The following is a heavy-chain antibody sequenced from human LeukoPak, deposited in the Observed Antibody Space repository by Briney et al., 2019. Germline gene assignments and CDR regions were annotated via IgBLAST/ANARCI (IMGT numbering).Heavy chain of an antibody. CDR2: MNPNSGNT. CDR1: GYTFTSYD. Sequence: ASVTVSCTASGYTFTSYDINWVRQAPGQGHEWMGWMNPNSGNTGYAQKFQGRVTMTRNTSISTAYMELSSLRSEDTAVYYCARAIVVVPAATVGYYFDYWGQGTLVTVSS. D-gene: IGHD2-2*01. V-gene: IGHV1-8*01. J-gene: IGHJ4*02. CDR3: ARAIVVVPAATVGYYFDY.